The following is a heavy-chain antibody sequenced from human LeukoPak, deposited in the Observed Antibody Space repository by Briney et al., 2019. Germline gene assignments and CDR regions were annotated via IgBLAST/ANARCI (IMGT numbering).Heavy chain of an antibody. V-gene: IGHV1-2*02. J-gene: IGHJ4*02. CDR3: AKVARSHSGFDY. Sequence: ASVKVSCKASGYTFTGYYMRWVRQAPGQGLEWMGWINPNSGGTNYAQKFQGRVTMTRDTSISTAYMELGRLRSDDTAVYYCAKVARSHSGFDYWGQGTLVTVSS. CDR1: GYTFTGYY. D-gene: IGHD1-26*01. CDR2: INPNSGGT.